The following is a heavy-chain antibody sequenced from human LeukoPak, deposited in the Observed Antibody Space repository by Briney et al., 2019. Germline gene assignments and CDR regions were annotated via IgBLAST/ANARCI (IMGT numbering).Heavy chain of an antibody. J-gene: IGHJ3*02. V-gene: IGHV3-21*01. CDR2: ISSSSSYI. CDR3: ARDSVNSGSYGAFDI. CDR1: GFTFSSYW. D-gene: IGHD1-26*01. Sequence: GGSLRLSCAASGFTFSSYWMSWVRQAPGKGLEWVSSISSSSSYIYYADSVKGRFTISRDNAKNSLYLQMNSLRAEDTAVYYCARDSVNSGSYGAFDIWGQGTMVTVSS.